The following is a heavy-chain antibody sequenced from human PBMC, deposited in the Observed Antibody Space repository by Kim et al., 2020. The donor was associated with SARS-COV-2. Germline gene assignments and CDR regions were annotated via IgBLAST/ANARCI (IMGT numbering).Heavy chain of an antibody. V-gene: IGHV3-64D*06. CDR2: ISSNGGST. Sequence: GGSLRLSCSASGFTFSSYAMHWVRQAPGKGLEYVSAISSNGGSTYYADSVKGRFTISRDNSKNTLYLQMSSLRAEDTAVYYCVKGRRGSSWAPYYYYGMDVWGQGTTVTVSS. J-gene: IGHJ6*02. CDR1: GFTFSSYA. CDR3: VKGRRGSSWAPYYYYGMDV. D-gene: IGHD6-13*01.